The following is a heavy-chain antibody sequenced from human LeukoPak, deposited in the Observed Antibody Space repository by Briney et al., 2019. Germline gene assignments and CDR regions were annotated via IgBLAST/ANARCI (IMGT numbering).Heavy chain of an antibody. CDR2: ISGSGGST. V-gene: IGHV3-23*01. CDR1: GFTFSSYG. J-gene: IGHJ4*02. D-gene: IGHD3-10*01. Sequence: GGSLRLSCAASGFTFSSYGMNWVRQAPGKGLEWVSAISGSGGSTYYADSVKGRFTISRDNSKNTLYLQMNSLRAEDTAVYYCARDPVWGSGSYGTYDYWGQGTLVTVSS. CDR3: ARDPVWGSGSYGTYDY.